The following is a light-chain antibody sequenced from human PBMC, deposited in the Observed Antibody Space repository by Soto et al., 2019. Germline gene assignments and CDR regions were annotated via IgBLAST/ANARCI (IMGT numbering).Light chain of an antibody. Sequence: EIVLTQSPATLSLSPGERVTLSCRASQSVSSYLAWYQQKPGQAPRLLIYDASNRATGIPARFSGSGSGTYFTLTISSLKPEDFAVYYCQLGFTFGPGTKVDIK. J-gene: IGKJ3*01. CDR3: QLGFT. CDR2: DAS. V-gene: IGKV3-11*01. CDR1: QSVSSY.